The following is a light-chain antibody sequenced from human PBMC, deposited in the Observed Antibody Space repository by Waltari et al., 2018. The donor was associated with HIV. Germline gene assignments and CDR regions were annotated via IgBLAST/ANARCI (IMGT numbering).Light chain of an antibody. J-gene: IGLJ1*01. CDR1: SSDVGAYNY. V-gene: IGLV2-14*01. Sequence: QSALTQPASVSGSPGQSITISCTGTSSDVGAYNYVSWYQHLPGKAPKLMIYAVTSRPSGVSDRFSGSKSGNTASLTISGLQAEDEADYYCSSYTPTKTTVFGPGTRVTVL. CDR2: AVT. CDR3: SSYTPTKTTV.